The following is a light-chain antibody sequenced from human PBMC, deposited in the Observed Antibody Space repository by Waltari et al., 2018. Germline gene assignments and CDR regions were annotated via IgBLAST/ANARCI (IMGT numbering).Light chain of an antibody. Sequence: QSALTQPPSASGSPGQSVTISCTGTSSDVGGYNSVSWYQQHPGKAPKLMIYEVTKRPSGAPVRCSGSKSGNTASLTVSGLQAEDETDYYCSSYSGSNKLVFGGGTKLTVL. J-gene: IGLJ2*01. V-gene: IGLV2-8*01. CDR3: SSYSGSNKLV. CDR1: SSDVGGYNS. CDR2: EVT.